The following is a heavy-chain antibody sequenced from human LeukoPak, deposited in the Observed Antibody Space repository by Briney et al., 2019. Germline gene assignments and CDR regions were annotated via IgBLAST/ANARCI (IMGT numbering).Heavy chain of an antibody. CDR1: GFTFSSYG. V-gene: IGHV3-30*02. J-gene: IGHJ4*02. D-gene: IGHD1-14*01. CDR3: ARSESGY. Sequence: PGGSLRLSCAASGFTFSSYGMHWVRQAPGKGLDWVAFIHHDGSNKYYADSVRGRFTISRDNSKNTFYLQMNSLRAEDTAVYYCARSESGYWGQGTLVTVSS. CDR2: IHHDGSNK.